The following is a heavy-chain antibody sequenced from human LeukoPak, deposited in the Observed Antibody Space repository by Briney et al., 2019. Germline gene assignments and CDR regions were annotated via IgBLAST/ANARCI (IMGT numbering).Heavy chain of an antibody. V-gene: IGHV3-7*01. D-gene: IGHD6-13*01. J-gene: IGHJ3*02. Sequence: GGSLRLSCAASGFTFSSYWMSWVRQAPGKGLEWVANMKQDGSEKYYVDSVKGRFTISRDNAKNSLYLQMNSLRAEDTAVYYCARDGSLDAFDIWGRGTMVTVSS. CDR1: GFTFSSYW. CDR2: MKQDGSEK. CDR3: ARDGSLDAFDI.